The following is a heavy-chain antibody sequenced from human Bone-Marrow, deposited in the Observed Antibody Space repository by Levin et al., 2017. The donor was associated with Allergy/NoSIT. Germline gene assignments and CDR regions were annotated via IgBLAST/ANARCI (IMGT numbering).Heavy chain of an antibody. D-gene: IGHD2/OR15-2a*01. Sequence: GESLKISCAASGFTFSNYAMTWVRQAPGKGLEWVSAIRGSGANAYYADSVKGRFTVSRDNSKNTLYLQMSSLRAEDTAVYYCAHRNVYDGSTHHSMIYVDYWGQGTLVTVSS. CDR3: AHRNVYDGSTHHSMIYVDY. V-gene: IGHV3-23*01. CDR2: IRGSGANA. CDR1: GFTFSNYA. J-gene: IGHJ4*02.